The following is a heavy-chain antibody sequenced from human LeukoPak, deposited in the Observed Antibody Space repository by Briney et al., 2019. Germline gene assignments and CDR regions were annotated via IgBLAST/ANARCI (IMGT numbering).Heavy chain of an antibody. D-gene: IGHD4-17*01. V-gene: IGHV3-30*18. Sequence: PGGSLRLSCVVSGFSFNTYGMHWVRQAPGKGLEWVAVISYDGGDKHYADSVKGRFTISRDNSQNTLYLEMNSLRAEDTAVYYCAKQRQNYGDYYLDSWGQGTLVTVSS. CDR3: AKQRQNYGDYYLDS. CDR1: GFSFNTYG. CDR2: ISYDGGDK. J-gene: IGHJ4*02.